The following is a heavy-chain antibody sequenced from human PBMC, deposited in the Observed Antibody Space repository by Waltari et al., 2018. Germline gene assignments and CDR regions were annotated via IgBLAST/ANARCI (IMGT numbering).Heavy chain of an antibody. J-gene: IGHJ6*02. V-gene: IGHV3-74*01. Sequence: EEQLVESGGGLVQPGESLRLSCAASGFTFSRYWMDWVRQAPGKGLVWVSRINRDVSITIYAEAMKGRFTMSRDNAKNTLYVQMNRLRAEDTAVYYCARVATKTYSSPIPGRPYYYGMDVWGQGTTVTVSS. D-gene: IGHD6-13*01. CDR1: GFTFSRYW. CDR2: INRDVSIT. CDR3: ARVATKTYSSPIPGRPYYYGMDV.